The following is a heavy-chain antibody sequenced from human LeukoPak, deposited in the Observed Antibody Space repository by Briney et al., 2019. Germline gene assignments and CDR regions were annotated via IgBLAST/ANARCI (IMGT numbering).Heavy chain of an antibody. D-gene: IGHD3-3*01. CDR2: ISGSGGST. CDR1: GFTFSNYA. Sequence: GGSLRLSCEASGFTFSNYAMSWVRQAPGKGLEWVSTISGSGGSTYYADSVKGQFTISRDNSKNTLYLQMNSLRAEDTAVYYCAKEEWLLAVYFDYWGQGTLVTVSS. J-gene: IGHJ4*02. CDR3: AKEEWLLAVYFDY. V-gene: IGHV3-23*01.